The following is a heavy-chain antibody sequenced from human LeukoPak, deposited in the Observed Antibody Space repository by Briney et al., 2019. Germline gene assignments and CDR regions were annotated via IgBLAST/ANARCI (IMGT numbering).Heavy chain of an antibody. CDR1: GDSVSSNSAA. D-gene: IGHD3-16*02. Sequence: SQTHSLTCAISGDSVSSNSAAWNWIRQSPSRGLEWLGRTYYRSKWYNDYAVSVKSRITINPDTSKNQFSLQLNSVTPEDTAVYYCARGSYRREWEPLNFDYWGQGTLVTVSS. CDR2: TYYRSKWYN. CDR3: ARGSYRREWEPLNFDY. J-gene: IGHJ4*02. V-gene: IGHV6-1*01.